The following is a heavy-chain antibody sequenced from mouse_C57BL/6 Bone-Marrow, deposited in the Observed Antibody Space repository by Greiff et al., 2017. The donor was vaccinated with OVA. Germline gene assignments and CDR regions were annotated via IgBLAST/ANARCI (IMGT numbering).Heavy chain of an antibody. D-gene: IGHD1-1*01. V-gene: IGHV1-54*01. CDR1: GYAFTNYL. J-gene: IGHJ1*03. CDR3: ARITTVVAKGYFDV. CDR2: INPGSGGT. Sequence: NLQQSGAELVRPGTSVKVSCKASGYAFTNYLIEWVKQRPGQGLEWIGVINPGSGGTNYNEKLKGKATLTADKSSSTASLQLSSLTSEASAVYCCARITTVVAKGYFDVWGKGTTVTVSS.